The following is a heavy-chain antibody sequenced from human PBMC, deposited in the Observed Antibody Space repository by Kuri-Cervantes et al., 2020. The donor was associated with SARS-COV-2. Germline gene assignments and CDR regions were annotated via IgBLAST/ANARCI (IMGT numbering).Heavy chain of an antibody. V-gene: IGHV3-21*01. CDR1: GFSFSSYW. D-gene: IGHD1-26*01. CDR2: ISSSSSYI. J-gene: IGHJ4*02. Sequence: GGSLRLSCAASGFSFSSYWMYWVRQAPGKGLVWVSSISSSSSYIYYADSVKGRFTISRDNAKNSLYLQMNSLRAEDTAVYYCARVRYSGSYYFDYWGQGTLVTVSS. CDR3: ARVRYSGSYYFDY.